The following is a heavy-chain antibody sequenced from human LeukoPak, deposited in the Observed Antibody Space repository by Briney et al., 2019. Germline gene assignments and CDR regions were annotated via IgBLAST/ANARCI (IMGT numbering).Heavy chain of an antibody. V-gene: IGHV3-30*03. CDR1: GFILSDNW. CDR2: ISYDGSNK. Sequence: GGSLRLSCAASGFILSDNWMNWVRQAPGKGLEWVAVISYDGSNKYYADSVKGRFTISRDNSKNTLYLQMNSLRAEDTAVYYCARASRSGDYYYYYMDVWGKGTTVTVSS. D-gene: IGHD2-2*01. J-gene: IGHJ6*03. CDR3: ARASRSGDYYYYYMDV.